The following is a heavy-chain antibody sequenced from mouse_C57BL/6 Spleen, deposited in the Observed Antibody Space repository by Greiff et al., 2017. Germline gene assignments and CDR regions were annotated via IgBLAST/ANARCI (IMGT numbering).Heavy chain of an antibody. Sequence: VQLKQSGAELVRPGTSVKVSCKASGYAFTNYLIEWVKQRPGQGLEWIGVINPGSGGTNYNEKFKGKATLTADKSSSTAYMQLSSLTSEDSAVYFCARVGTTVSFDYWGQGTTLTVSS. V-gene: IGHV1-54*01. CDR1: GYAFTNYL. CDR3: ARVGTTVSFDY. CDR2: INPGSGGT. J-gene: IGHJ2*01. D-gene: IGHD1-1*01.